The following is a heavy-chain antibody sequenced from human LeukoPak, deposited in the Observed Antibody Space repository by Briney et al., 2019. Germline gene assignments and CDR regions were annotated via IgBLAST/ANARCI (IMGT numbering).Heavy chain of an antibody. J-gene: IGHJ4*02. V-gene: IGHV4-59*12. D-gene: IGHD4-17*01. Sequence: PSETLSLTCTVSGGSISSYYWSWIRQPPGKGLEWIGYIYYSGSTNYNPSLKSRVTISVDTSKNQFSLKLSSVTAADTAVYYCARVPMTTVTTGDYWGQGTLVTVSS. CDR3: ARVPMTTVTTGDY. CDR1: GGSISSYY. CDR2: IYYSGST.